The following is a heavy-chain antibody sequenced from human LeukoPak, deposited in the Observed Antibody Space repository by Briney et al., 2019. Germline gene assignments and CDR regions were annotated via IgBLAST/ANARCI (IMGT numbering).Heavy chain of an antibody. CDR3: ARDIQRYSSSWYRFGDY. CDR1: GFNFSSYA. CDR2: ISYDGSNK. J-gene: IGHJ4*02. Sequence: GASRRLSCAAAGFNFSSYAMHWLRRAPGKGLEWVAVISYDGSNKYYADSVKGRFTISRDNSKNTLYLQMNSLRAEDTAVYYCARDIQRYSSSWYRFGDYWGQGTLVTVSS. D-gene: IGHD6-13*01. V-gene: IGHV3-30-3*01.